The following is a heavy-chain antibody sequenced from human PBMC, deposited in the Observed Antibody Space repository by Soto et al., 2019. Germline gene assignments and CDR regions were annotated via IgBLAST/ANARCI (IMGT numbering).Heavy chain of an antibody. CDR3: AKDRAGDYGLYEYYYGLDV. CDR1: GFTFSNYW. CDR2: VKSDGSST. V-gene: IGHV3-74*01. Sequence: PGGSLRLSCVGSGFTFSNYWMHWVRQAPGKGLEWVSRVKSDGSSTSYADSVKGRFTISRDNSKNTLYLQMNSLRGEDAAVYYCAKDRAGDYGLYEYYYGLDVWGQGTTVTVSS. D-gene: IGHD4-17*01. J-gene: IGHJ6*02.